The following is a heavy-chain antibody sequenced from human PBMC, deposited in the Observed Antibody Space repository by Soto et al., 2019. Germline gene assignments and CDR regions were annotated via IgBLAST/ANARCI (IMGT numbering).Heavy chain of an antibody. CDR3: ARGMHNPDYAVYLDH. J-gene: IGHJ4*02. Sequence: GASVKVSCKASGYTLTNNDIHWVRQATGQGLEWMGWMNPNSGNTGHAQNFKGRLTMTRQKSVSTAYMELSNLRSEDTAVYYCARGMHNPDYAVYLDHWGQGTPVTVSS. CDR1: GYTLTNND. CDR2: MNPNSGNT. D-gene: IGHD4-17*01. V-gene: IGHV1-8*01.